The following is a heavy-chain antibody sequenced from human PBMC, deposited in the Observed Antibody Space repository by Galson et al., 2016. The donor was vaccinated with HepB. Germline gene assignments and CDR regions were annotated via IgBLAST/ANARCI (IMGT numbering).Heavy chain of an antibody. CDR2: ITGSGTVL. CDR1: GFTFGDSY. J-gene: IGHJ4*02. D-gene: IGHD3-3*01. V-gene: IGHV3-11*01. CDR3: ARGHYEV. Sequence: SLRLSCAASGFTFGDSYMRWIRQAPGKGLEWISCITGSGTVLFYADSVKGRFTISRDNARNSLYLHLNSLRAEDTAVYYCARGHYEVRGQGTLFTVSS.